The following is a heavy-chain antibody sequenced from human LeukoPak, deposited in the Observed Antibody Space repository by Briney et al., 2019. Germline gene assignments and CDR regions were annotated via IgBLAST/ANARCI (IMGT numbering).Heavy chain of an antibody. D-gene: IGHD3-3*01. V-gene: IGHV4-38-2*01. Sequence: SETLSLTCAVSGYSISSGYYWGWIRQPPGKGLEWIGSIYHSGSTYYNPSLKSRVTISVDTCKNHFSLKLSSVTAADTAVYYCARASPVGVVIHRFDPWSQGTLVTVSS. J-gene: IGHJ5*02. CDR2: IYHSGST. CDR3: ARASPVGVVIHRFDP. CDR1: GYSISSGYY.